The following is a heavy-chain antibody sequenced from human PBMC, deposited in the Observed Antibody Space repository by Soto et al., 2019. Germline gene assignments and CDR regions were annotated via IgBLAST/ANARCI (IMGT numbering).Heavy chain of an antibody. D-gene: IGHD6-13*01. CDR3: ARVILGDSSSWYKFDP. Sequence: SETLSPTCAVYGGSFSGYYWSWIRQPPGKGLEWIGEINHSGSTNYNPSLKSRVTISVDTSKNQFSLKLSSVTAADTAVYYCARVILGDSSSWYKFDPWGQGTLVTVSS. CDR1: GGSFSGYY. CDR2: INHSGST. J-gene: IGHJ5*02. V-gene: IGHV4-34*01.